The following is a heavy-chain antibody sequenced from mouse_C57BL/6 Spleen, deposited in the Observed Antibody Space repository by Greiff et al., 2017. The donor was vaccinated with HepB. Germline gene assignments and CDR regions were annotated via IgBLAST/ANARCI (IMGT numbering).Heavy chain of an antibody. J-gene: IGHJ4*01. D-gene: IGHD4-1*02. CDR1: GYTFTDYY. Sequence: VQLQQSGPELVKPGASVKISCKASGYTFTDYYMNWVKQSHGKSLEWIGDINPNNGGTSYNQKFKVKATLTVDKSSSTAYMELRSLTSEDSAVYYCATNWDYYAMDYWGQGTSVTVSS. CDR2: INPNNGGT. CDR3: ATNWDYYAMDY. V-gene: IGHV1-26*01.